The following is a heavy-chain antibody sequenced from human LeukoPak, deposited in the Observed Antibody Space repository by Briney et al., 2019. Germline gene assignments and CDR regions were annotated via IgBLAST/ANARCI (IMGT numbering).Heavy chain of an antibody. CDR1: GFNFNTYA. Sequence: GGSLRLSCAASGFNFNTYAMSWVRQAPRKGLEWVSVLSGSGATTYYADSVKGRFTISRDNSKNTLYLQMNSLRAEDTAVYYCAKTTVVIITPSFFYFDYWGQGTLVTVSS. CDR3: AKTTVVIITPSFFYFDY. D-gene: IGHD3-22*01. J-gene: IGHJ4*02. CDR2: LSGSGATT. V-gene: IGHV3-23*01.